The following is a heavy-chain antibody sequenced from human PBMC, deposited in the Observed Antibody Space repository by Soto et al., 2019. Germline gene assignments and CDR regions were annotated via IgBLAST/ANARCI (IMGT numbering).Heavy chain of an antibody. CDR1: GDSISSHH. V-gene: IGHV4-30-2*01. CDR3: VRDTGYGTFDY. CDR2: IYHTGRA. Sequence: QLQLQESGSGLVKPSQTLSLTCTVSGDSISSHHLSWIRQPPGKGLEWIGYIYHTGRAFYNSSLKSRVSMSVDNSKNQISLNLRSVTAADTAVYYCVRDTGYGTFDYWGQGTLVTVSS. D-gene: IGHD5-18*01. J-gene: IGHJ4*02.